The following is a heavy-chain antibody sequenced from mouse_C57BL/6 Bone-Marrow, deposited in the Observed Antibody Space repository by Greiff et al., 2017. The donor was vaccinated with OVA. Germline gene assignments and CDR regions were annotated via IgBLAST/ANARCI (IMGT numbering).Heavy chain of an antibody. CDR1: GFTFSSYA. CDR3: ARNDGYYCGFAY. CDR2: ISDGGSYT. J-gene: IGHJ3*01. Sequence: EVQGVESGGGLVKPGGSLKLSCAASGFTFSSYAMSWVRQTPEKRLEWVATISDGGSYTYYPDNVKGRFTISRDNAKNNLYLQMSHLKSEDTAMYYCARNDGYYCGFAYWGQGTLVTVSA. D-gene: IGHD2-3*01. V-gene: IGHV5-4*01.